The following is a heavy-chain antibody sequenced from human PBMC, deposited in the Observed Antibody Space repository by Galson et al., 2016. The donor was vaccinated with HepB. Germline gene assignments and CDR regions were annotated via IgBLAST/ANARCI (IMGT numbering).Heavy chain of an antibody. CDR2: ISGDGVT. V-gene: IGHV3-53*01. J-gene: IGHJ4*02. Sequence: SLRLSCAASEFTVSDTYMSWVHQAPGKGLEWVSLISGDGVTYYADSVKGRFTISRDHSDNSLYLQMNSLRAEDTAVYYCARRRGNTNFDYWGQGTLVTVSS. D-gene: IGHD3-10*01. CDR1: EFTVSDTY. CDR3: ARRRGNTNFDY.